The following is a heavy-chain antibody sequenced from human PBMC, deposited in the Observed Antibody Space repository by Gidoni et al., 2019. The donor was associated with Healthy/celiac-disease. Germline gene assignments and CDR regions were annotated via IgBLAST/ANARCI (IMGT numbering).Heavy chain of an antibody. CDR3: ARDREMNYYDSRKRASFDY. D-gene: IGHD3-22*01. V-gene: IGHV3-21*01. Sequence: EVQLVESGGGLVKPGGSLRLSCAASGFTFSSYSMNWVRQAPGKGLEWVSSISSSSSYIYYADSVKGRFTISRDNAKNSLYLQMNSLRAEDTAVYYCARDREMNYYDSRKRASFDYWGQGTLVTVSS. CDR1: GFTFSSYS. J-gene: IGHJ4*02. CDR2: ISSSSSYI.